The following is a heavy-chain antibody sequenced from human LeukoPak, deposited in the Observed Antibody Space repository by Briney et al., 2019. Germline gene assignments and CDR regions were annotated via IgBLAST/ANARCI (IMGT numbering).Heavy chain of an antibody. V-gene: IGHV6-1*01. D-gene: IGHD6-19*01. CDR3: ARDPNSYSSGWYRGSYGMDV. CDR1: GDIVSSNSAA. J-gene: IGHJ6*02. CDR2: TYYRSKWYN. Sequence: SQTLSLTCAISGDIVSSNSAAWNWIRQSPSRGLEWLGRTYYRSKWYNDYAVSVKSRITINPDTSKNQFSLQLNSVTPEDTAVYYCARDPNSYSSGWYRGSYGMDVWGQGTTVTVSS.